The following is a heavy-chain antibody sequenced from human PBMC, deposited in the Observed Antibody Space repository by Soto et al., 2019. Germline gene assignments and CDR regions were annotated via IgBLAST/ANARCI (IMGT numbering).Heavy chain of an antibody. J-gene: IGHJ5*02. CDR1: GYTFTSYG. Sequence: QVQLVQSGAAVKKPGASVQVSCKASGYTFTSYGITRVRQAPGQGLEWMGWLSAFNGNTNYAQKLQGRVTMTTDTSTSTADMELRSLRFDDTAVYYCARGQSTGAFDPWGQGTLVTVSS. D-gene: IGHD4-17*01. V-gene: IGHV1-18*04. CDR2: LSAFNGNT. CDR3: ARGQSTGAFDP.